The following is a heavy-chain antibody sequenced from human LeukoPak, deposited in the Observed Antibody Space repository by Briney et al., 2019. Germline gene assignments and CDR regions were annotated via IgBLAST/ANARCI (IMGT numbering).Heavy chain of an antibody. D-gene: IGHD2-2*01. Sequence: ASVKVPCKASGYTFTGYYMHWVRQAPGQGLEWMAWINPNSGGTYYAQNFHDRITMTRDTSISTAYMELSRLRSDDTAIYYCARANALYCSSTSCLFDYWGQGTLVTVSS. CDR1: GYTFTGYY. J-gene: IGHJ4*02. CDR2: INPNSGGT. V-gene: IGHV1-2*02. CDR3: ARANALYCSSTSCLFDY.